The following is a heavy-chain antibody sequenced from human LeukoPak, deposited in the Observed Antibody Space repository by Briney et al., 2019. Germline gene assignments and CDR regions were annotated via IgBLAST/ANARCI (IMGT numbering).Heavy chain of an antibody. V-gene: IGHV4-34*01. CDR2: INHSGST. J-gene: IGHJ6*02. Sequence: SETLSLTCAVYGGSFSGYYWSWIRQPPGKGLEWIGEINHSGSTNYNPSLKSRVTISLDTSKNQFSLKLRSVTAADMAVYYCASRGDPRSSGYYHATNYYGMDVWGRGTTVTVSS. D-gene: IGHD3-22*01. CDR3: ASRGDPRSSGYYHATNYYGMDV. CDR1: GGSFSGYY.